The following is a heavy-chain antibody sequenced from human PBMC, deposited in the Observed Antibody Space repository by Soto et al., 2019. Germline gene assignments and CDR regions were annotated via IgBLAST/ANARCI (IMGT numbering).Heavy chain of an antibody. J-gene: IGHJ4*02. CDR2: IYHSGST. CDR1: GGSISSSNW. CDR3: ARASYYSDSFGYFLDS. Sequence: SETLSLTCAVSGGSISSSNWWSWVRQPPGKGLEWIGEIYHSGSTNYNPSLKSRVTISVDTSKNQCSLKLSSVTAADTAVYYCARASYYSDSFGYFLDSWSQGTLVTVSS. V-gene: IGHV4-4*02. D-gene: IGHD3-22*01.